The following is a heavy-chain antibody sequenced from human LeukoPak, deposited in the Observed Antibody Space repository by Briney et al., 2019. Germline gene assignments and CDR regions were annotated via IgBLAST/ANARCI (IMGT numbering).Heavy chain of an antibody. J-gene: IGHJ4*02. CDR3: ARVRELLGEFDY. V-gene: IGHV4-30-2*01. CDR2: IYHSGST. D-gene: IGHD1-26*01. CDR1: GGSISSGGYY. Sequence: SETLSLTCTVSGGSISSGGYYWSWIRQPPGKGLEWIGYIYHSGSTYYNPSLKSRVTISVDRSKNQFSLKLSSVPAADTAVYYCARVRELLGEFDYWGQGTLVTASS.